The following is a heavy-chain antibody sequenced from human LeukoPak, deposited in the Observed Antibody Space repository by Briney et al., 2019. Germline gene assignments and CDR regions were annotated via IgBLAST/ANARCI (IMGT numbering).Heavy chain of an antibody. CDR3: AKARYTAGWYTFDY. CDR2: IRGSDGST. D-gene: IGHD6-19*01. J-gene: IGHJ4*02. Sequence: GGSLRLSCAASGFTFSNYAMSWVRHTPGKGLEWVSIIRGSDGSTYYADSVKGRFTTSRDNPKNTLYLDMNNLRAEDTALYYCAKARYTAGWYTFDYWGQGTQVTVSS. V-gene: IGHV3-23*01. CDR1: GFTFSNYA.